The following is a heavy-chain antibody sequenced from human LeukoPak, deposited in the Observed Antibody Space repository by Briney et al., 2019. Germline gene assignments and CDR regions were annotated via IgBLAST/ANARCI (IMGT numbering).Heavy chain of an antibody. CDR3: ARAPDSDSSGYSH. Sequence: GASVKVSCKASGYTFTGYYMHWVRQAPWQGLEWMAWINPYNGGTNYAQRFQGRVTVATDTSISTAYMELSRLRSDDTAVYYCARAPDSDSSGYSHWGQGTLVTVAP. D-gene: IGHD3-22*01. J-gene: IGHJ4*02. V-gene: IGHV1-2*02. CDR2: INPYNGGT. CDR1: GYTFTGYY.